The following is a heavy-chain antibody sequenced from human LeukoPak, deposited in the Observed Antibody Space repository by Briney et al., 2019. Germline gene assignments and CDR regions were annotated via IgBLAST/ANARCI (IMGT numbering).Heavy chain of an antibody. J-gene: IGHJ4*02. V-gene: IGHV3-30*18. Sequence: GRSLRLSCAASGFTFSSYGMHWVRQAPGKGLEWVAVISYDGSNKYYADSVKGRFTISRDNSKNTLYLQMNSLRAEDTAVYYCAKPVGQQLHYFDYWGQGTLVTVSS. CDR2: ISYDGSNK. D-gene: IGHD6-13*01. CDR1: GFTFSSYG. CDR3: AKPVGQQLHYFDY.